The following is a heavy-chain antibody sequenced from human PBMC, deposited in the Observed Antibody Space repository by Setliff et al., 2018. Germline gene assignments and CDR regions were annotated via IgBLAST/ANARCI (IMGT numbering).Heavy chain of an antibody. V-gene: IGHV4-4*07. CDR2: IYIGGRA. D-gene: IGHD6-19*01. J-gene: IGHJ6*03. CDR3: AREQWLDPPGYYYMDV. CDR1: GGSISSYY. Sequence: SETLSLTCTVSGGSISSYYGSWLRQPAGKGLEWIGNIYIGGRANYNPSLKSRVTMSIDTSKNQFSLKLNSVTAVDMAVYYCAREQWLDPPGYYYMDVWAKGTTVTVSS.